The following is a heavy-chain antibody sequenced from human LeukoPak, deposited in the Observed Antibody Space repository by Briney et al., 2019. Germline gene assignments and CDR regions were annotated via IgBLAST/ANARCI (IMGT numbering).Heavy chain of an antibody. CDR3: ARGYGRYFDY. D-gene: IGHD5-18*01. CDR1: GGSISSSY. J-gene: IGHJ4*02. CDR2: IYYTGTT. V-gene: IGHV4-59*01. Sequence: PSETLSLTCTVSGGSISSSYWTWIRQPPGKGLEWIGYIYYTGTTDYNPSLKSRVTISVDTSKNQFSLKLSSVTAADTAVYYCARGYGRYFDYWGQGTLVTVSS.